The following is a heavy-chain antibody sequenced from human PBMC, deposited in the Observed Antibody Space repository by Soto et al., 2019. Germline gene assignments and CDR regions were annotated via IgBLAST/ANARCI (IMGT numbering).Heavy chain of an antibody. CDR1: GGTFSSYT. CDR2: IIPMFGIA. Sequence: QVQLVQSGAEVKKTGSSVKVSCKASGGTFSSYTISWVRQAPGQGLEWMGRIIPMFGIANYAQKFQGRVTITADKATSTAYMELSSLRSEDTAVYYCARGYGDSHDYWGQGTLVTVSS. V-gene: IGHV1-69*02. CDR3: ARGYGDSHDY. D-gene: IGHD4-17*01. J-gene: IGHJ4*02.